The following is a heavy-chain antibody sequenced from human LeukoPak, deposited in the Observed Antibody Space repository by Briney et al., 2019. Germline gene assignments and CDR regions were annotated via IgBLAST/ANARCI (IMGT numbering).Heavy chain of an antibody. V-gene: IGHV3-48*01. D-gene: IGHD3-10*01. CDR3: ARDELRGGPRGDAFDF. CDR1: GFTFSSYS. Sequence: GGSLRLSLAASGFTFSSYSMNSVRQDPGKGLEWVSYISVSSTTIYYISSVKGRFTISRDNAKSSLYLQMNSLRAEDTAVYYCARDELRGGPRGDAFDFWGQGTMVTVSS. J-gene: IGHJ3*01. CDR2: ISVSSTTI.